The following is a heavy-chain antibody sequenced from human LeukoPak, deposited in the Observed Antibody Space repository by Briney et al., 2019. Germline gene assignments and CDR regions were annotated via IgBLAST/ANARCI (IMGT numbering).Heavy chain of an antibody. D-gene: IGHD1-1*01. CDR1: GFTFSSSA. CDR2: VSDSGDNT. J-gene: IGHJ4*02. V-gene: IGHV3-23*01. CDR3: AKSHSEVQRGYFDC. Sequence: AGSLRLSCAASGFTFSSSAMTWVRQAPGKGLEWVSTVSDSGDNTYYADSVKGRFTISRDNSKDTLYLQMSSLRAEDAAVYYCAKSHSEVQRGYFDCWGQGTLVTVSS.